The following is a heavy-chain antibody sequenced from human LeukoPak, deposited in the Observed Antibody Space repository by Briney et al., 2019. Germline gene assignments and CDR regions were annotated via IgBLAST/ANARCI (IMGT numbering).Heavy chain of an antibody. J-gene: IGHJ4*02. D-gene: IGHD3-22*01. CDR2: ISFDGSNK. CDR1: GFTFNSYS. Sequence: PGGSLRLSCAASGFTFNSYSMHWVRQAPGKGREWVAVISFDGSNKHYEDSVKVPFTISRDNSKNTLYLELSSLRAEDTAVFYCERGLQYCYDSSGYYCDYWGQGTLVTVST. V-gene: IGHV3-30-3*01. CDR3: ERGLQYCYDSSGYYCDY.